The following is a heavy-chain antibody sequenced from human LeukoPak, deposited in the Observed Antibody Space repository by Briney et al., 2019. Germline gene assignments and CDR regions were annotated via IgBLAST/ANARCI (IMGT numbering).Heavy chain of an antibody. CDR3: ARDRGATVTTYYFDY. CDR1: GYTFTCYY. J-gene: IGHJ4*02. CDR2: INPNSGGT. D-gene: IGHD4-17*01. V-gene: IGHV1-2*04. Sequence: ASVKVSCKASGYTFTCYYMHWVRQAPGQGLEWMGWINPNSGGTNYAQKFQGWVAMTRDTSISTAYMELSRLRSDDTAVYYCARDRGATVTTYYFDYWGQGTLVTVSS.